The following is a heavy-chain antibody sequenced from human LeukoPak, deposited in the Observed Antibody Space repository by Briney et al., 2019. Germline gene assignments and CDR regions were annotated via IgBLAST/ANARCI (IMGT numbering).Heavy chain of an antibody. V-gene: IGHV4-39*01. Sequence: SETLSLTCTVSGYSISSSNYFWGWIRQPPGKGLEWIGSIYSTGLTYYNSSLKSRVTISVDTSKNQSSLRLTSMTAADTAVYYCVRGSAGFDYWGQGTLLSVSS. CDR2: IYSTGLT. D-gene: IGHD2-15*01. J-gene: IGHJ4*02. CDR1: GYSISSSNYF. CDR3: VRGSAGFDY.